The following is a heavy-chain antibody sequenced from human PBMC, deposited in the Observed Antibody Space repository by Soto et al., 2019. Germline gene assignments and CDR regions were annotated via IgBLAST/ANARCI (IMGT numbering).Heavy chain of an antibody. CDR2: IYYSGST. Sequence: SETLSLTCTVSGGSISSYYWSWIRQPPGKGLEWIGYIYYSGSTNYNPPLKSRVTISVDTSKNQFSLKLSSVTAADTAVYYCARRDGGTLDYWGQGTLVNVSS. J-gene: IGHJ4*02. V-gene: IGHV4-59*08. D-gene: IGHD2-15*01. CDR1: GGSISSYY. CDR3: ARRDGGTLDY.